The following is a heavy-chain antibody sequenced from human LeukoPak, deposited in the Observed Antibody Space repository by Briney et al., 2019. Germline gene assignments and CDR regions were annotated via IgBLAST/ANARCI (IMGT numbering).Heavy chain of an antibody. CDR2: ASSNSAYI. D-gene: IGHD3-16*01. CDR3: AREGGRRRASNFDWFDP. V-gene: IGHV3-21*06. CDR1: GFTFSAYT. J-gene: IGHJ5*02. Sequence: GGSLRLSCAASGFTFSAYTMNWVRQAPGKGLEWVSAASSNSAYIYYADSLRGRFTISRDNAKSLLYLQINSLRADDTAVYYCAREGGRRRASNFDWFDPWGQGTLVTVSS.